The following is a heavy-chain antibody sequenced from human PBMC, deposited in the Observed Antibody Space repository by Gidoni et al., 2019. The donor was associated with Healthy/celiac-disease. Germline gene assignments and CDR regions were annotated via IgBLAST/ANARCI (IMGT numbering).Heavy chain of an antibody. V-gene: IGHV3-23*01. CDR1: GFTFSRYA. J-gene: IGHJ4*02. Sequence: EVQLLESGGGLVQPGGSLRLSCAASGFTFSRYAMSWVRQAPGKGLEWVSASRGSGGSTYYADSVKGRFTISRDNSKNTLYLQMNSLRAEDTAVYYCAKGNTMVRGAGPKAYYFDYWGQGTLVTVSS. D-gene: IGHD3-10*01. CDR2: SRGSGGST. CDR3: AKGNTMVRGAGPKAYYFDY.